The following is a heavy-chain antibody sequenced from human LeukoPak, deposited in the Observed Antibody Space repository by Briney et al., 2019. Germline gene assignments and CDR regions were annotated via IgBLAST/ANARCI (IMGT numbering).Heavy chain of an antibody. V-gene: IGHV1-2*02. J-gene: IGHJ4*02. Sequence: ASVKVSCKASGYTFTGYYMHWVRQAPGQGLEWMGWINPNSGGTNYAQKLQGRVTMTTDTSTSTAYMELRSLRSDDTAVYYCARVRILTGYYGFDYWGQGTLVTVSS. D-gene: IGHD3-9*01. CDR1: GYTFTGYY. CDR2: INPNSGGT. CDR3: ARVRILTGYYGFDY.